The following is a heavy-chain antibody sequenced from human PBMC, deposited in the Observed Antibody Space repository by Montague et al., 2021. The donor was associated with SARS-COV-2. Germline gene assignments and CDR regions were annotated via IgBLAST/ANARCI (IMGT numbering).Heavy chain of an antibody. V-gene: IGHV2-70*01. CDR3: ARSYGDYRDSYFDY. J-gene: IGHJ4*02. D-gene: IGHD4-17*01. CDR2: IDWDEDQ. CDR1: GFSLNTSGMC. Sequence: PALVKHTQTLTLTCTFSGFSLNTSGMCVSWIRQPPGKALEWLALIDWDEDQYYSTSLKTRLTISKDTSENQVVLTMTNMDPIDTATYYCARSYGDYRDSYFDYWGQGTLVTVSS.